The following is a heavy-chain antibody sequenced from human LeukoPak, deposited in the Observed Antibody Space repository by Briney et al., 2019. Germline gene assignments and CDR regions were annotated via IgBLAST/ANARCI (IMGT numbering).Heavy chain of an antibody. CDR3: ARPMVRGVIGVFDY. CDR2: INPNSGGT. D-gene: IGHD3-10*01. J-gene: IGHJ4*02. CDR1: GYTFTGYY. Sequence: ASVKVPCKASGYTFTGYYMHWVRQAPGQGLEWMGWINPNSGGTNYAQKFQGRVTMTRDTSISTAYMELSRLRSDDTAVYYCARPMVRGVIGVFDYWGQGTLVTVSS. V-gene: IGHV1-2*02.